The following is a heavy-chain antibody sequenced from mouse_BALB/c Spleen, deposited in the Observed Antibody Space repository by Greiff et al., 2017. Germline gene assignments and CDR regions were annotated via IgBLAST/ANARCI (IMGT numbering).Heavy chain of an antibody. V-gene: IGHV2-6-2*01. CDR1: GFSLTSYG. CDR3: ARGMITTGHYAMDY. Sequence: QVQLKESGPDLVAPSQSLSITCTVSGFSLTSYGVHWVRQPPGKGLEWLVVIWSDGSTTYNSALKSRLSISKDNSKSQVFLKMNSLQTDDTAMYYCARGMITTGHYAMDYWGQGTSVTVSS. J-gene: IGHJ4*01. CDR2: IWSDGST. D-gene: IGHD2-4*01.